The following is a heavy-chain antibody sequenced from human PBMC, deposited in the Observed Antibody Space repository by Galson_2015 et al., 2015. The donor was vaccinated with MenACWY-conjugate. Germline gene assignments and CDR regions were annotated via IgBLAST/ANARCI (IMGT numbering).Heavy chain of an antibody. J-gene: IGHJ5*02. V-gene: IGHV4-4*02. D-gene: IGHD2-2*02. CDR1: GGSISSSNW. Sequence: SETLSLTCTVSGGSISSSNWWSWVRQPPGKGLEWIGEIYHSGSTNYNPSLKSRVTISVDKSKNQFSLKLSSVTAADTAVYYCADRVVPAAIGVVAAAGRGYGGLDPWGQGTLVTVSS. CDR2: IYHSGST. CDR3: ADRVVPAAIGVVAAAGRGYGGLDP.